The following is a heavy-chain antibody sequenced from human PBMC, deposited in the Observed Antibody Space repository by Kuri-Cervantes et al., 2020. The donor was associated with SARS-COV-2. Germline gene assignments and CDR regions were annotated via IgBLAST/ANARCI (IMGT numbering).Heavy chain of an antibody. CDR2: INPNSGGT. CDR1: GYTFTGYY. J-gene: IGHJ3*02. Sequence: ASVQVSCKASGYTFTGYYMHWVRQAPGQGLEWMGWINPNSGGTNYAQKFQGRVNMTRDTSISTAYMELSRLRSDETAVYYCARVQEPDTYYYDSSFLDAFDIWGQGTMVTVSS. V-gene: IGHV1-2*02. CDR3: ARVQEPDTYYYDSSFLDAFDI. D-gene: IGHD3-22*01.